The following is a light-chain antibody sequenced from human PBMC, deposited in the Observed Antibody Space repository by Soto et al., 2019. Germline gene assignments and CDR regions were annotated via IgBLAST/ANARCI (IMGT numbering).Light chain of an antibody. CDR3: QQYGSSPPWT. CDR2: VAS. CDR1: QSVSSSY. J-gene: IGKJ1*01. V-gene: IGKV3-20*01. Sequence: EIVLTQSPGTLSLSPGERATLSCRASQSVSSSYLAWYQQKPGQAPRLLIDVASSMATGIPARFSGSGSGTDFTLTISRLEPEDFAVYYCQQYGSSPPWTFGQGTKVEIK.